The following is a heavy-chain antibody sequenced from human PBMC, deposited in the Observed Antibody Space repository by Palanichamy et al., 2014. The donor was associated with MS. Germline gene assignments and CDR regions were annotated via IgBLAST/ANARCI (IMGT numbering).Heavy chain of an antibody. V-gene: IGHV3-30*02. Sequence: GEGVGPAWGVPSRLSCAASGFTFRSYGMHWVRQAPGKGLEWVAFIRYDGSSKYYANSVKGRFTISRDNSKNTLYLQMSGLRAEDTAVYYCAKGVHYYDSSAYYSTPFDFWGQGTLVTVSS. CDR3: AKGVHYYDSSAYYSTPFDF. D-gene: IGHD3-22*01. J-gene: IGHJ4*02. CDR2: IRYDGSSK. CDR1: GFTFRSYG.